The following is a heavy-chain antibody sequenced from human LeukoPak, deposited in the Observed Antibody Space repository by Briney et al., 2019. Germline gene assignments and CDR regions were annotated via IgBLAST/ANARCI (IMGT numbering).Heavy chain of an antibody. J-gene: IGHJ6*03. CDR3: ARGSRGTGTTTHYYYYYMDV. D-gene: IGHD1-7*01. CDR2: IIPIFGTA. Sequence: SVKVSCKASGGTFSSYAISWVRQAPGRGLEWMGGIIPIFGTANYAQEFQGRVTITADESASTAYMELSSLRSEDTAVYYCARGSRGTGTTTHYYYYYMDVWGKGTTVTVSS. CDR1: GGTFSSYA. V-gene: IGHV1-69*13.